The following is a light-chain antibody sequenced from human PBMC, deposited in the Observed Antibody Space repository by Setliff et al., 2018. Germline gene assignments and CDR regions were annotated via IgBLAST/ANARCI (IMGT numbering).Light chain of an antibody. Sequence: QSVLTQPASVSGSPGQSITISCTGTSSDVGTYNFVSWYQQHPGKAPKLLIYEISKRPSGVPDRFSGSKSGNTASLTVSGLQAEDEADYYCSSYAGTNNPDVFGSGTKVTVL. CDR1: SSDVGTYNF. CDR2: EIS. CDR3: SSYAGTNNPDV. J-gene: IGLJ1*01. V-gene: IGLV2-8*01.